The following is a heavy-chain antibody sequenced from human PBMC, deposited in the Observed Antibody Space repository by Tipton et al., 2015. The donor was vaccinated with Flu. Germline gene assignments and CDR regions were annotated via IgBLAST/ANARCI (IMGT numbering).Heavy chain of an antibody. CDR1: GYGFSNYY. D-gene: IGHD3-9*01. V-gene: IGHV5-51*03. Sequence: VQLVQSGAELKQPGESLKIFCKGSGYGFSNYYIDWVRQMPGKGLEWMGAIYPDDSDIKYSPAFQGRVTFSVDKSISTAYLQWTRLQASDTAMYFCARSFERGLDTWGQGTMVTVSS. CDR2: IYPDDSDI. CDR3: ARSFERGLDT. J-gene: IGHJ3*02.